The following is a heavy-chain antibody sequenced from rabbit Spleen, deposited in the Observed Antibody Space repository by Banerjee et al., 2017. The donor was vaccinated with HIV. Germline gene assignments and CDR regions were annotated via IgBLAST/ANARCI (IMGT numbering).Heavy chain of an antibody. CDR3: ARGADDVDYTYATRINL. Sequence: QSLEESGGDLVKPGASLTLTCTASGFSFSSSYYMCWVRQAPGKGLEWIACIYAGNSGSTDYASWAKGRFTISKTSSTTVTLQMTSLTAADTATYFCARGADDVDYTYATRINLWGPGTLVTVS. D-gene: IGHD6-1*01. V-gene: IGHV1S40*01. CDR2: IYAGNSGST. CDR1: GFSFSSSYY. J-gene: IGHJ4*01.